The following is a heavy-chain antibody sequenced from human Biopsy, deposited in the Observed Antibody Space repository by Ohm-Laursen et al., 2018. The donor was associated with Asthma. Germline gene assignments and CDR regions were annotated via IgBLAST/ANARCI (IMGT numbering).Heavy chain of an antibody. V-gene: IGHV4-39*01. J-gene: IGHJ6*02. Sequence: SETLSLTCPVSGGSMTPTSHYWDWIRQAPGKGLEWIGYISYGGKTSYNPSLKNRVTISRDTSKNQFSLRLTSVTAADTAVYFYARRITIFGVVQKDHGMDAWGQGTTVIVSS. CDR2: ISYGGKT. CDR1: GGSMTPTSHY. D-gene: IGHD3-3*01. CDR3: ARRITIFGVVQKDHGMDA.